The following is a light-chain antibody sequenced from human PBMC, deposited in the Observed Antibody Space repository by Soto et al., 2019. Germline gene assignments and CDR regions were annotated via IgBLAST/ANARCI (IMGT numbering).Light chain of an antibody. CDR2: DAS. Sequence: DIQMTQSPSTLSASVGDRVTITGRASQSISSWLAWYQQKPGKAPKLLIYDASSLESGVPSRFSGSGSGTEFTLTIISLQPDGFATYYCQQYNSYWTFRQGTKVEIK. V-gene: IGKV1-5*01. CDR3: QQYNSYWT. J-gene: IGKJ1*01. CDR1: QSISSW.